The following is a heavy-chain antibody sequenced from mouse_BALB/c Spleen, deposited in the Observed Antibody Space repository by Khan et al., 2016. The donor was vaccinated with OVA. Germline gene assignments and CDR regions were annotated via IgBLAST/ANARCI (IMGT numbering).Heavy chain of an antibody. CDR2: ISYSGNT. D-gene: IGHD3-3*01. CDR3: DRGYGGDIDY. V-gene: IGHV3-2*02. J-gene: IGHJ2*01. CDR1: GYSITSDYA. Sequence: EVQLQESGPGLVKPSQSLSLTCTVTGYSITSDYAWNWIRQFPGNKLEWMGFISYSGNTNYNPSLKSRISITRDTSKNQFFLQLNSVTTEDTARYYCDRGYGGDIDYWGQGTTLTVSS.